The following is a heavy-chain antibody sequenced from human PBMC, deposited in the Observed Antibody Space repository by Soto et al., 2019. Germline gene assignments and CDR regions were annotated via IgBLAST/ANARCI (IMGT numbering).Heavy chain of an antibody. V-gene: IGHV3-74*01. CDR1: GFTFSSYW. Sequence: EVQLVESGGGLVHPGGSLRLSCAASGFTFSSYWMHWVRQAPGKGLVHVSRIRGDGGYTDHAESVKGRFTISRDNAKNTLYVQMNSLRVEDTAVYYCGRDHYGFNSIDYWGQGTLVTVSS. CDR3: GRDHYGFNSIDY. D-gene: IGHD4-17*01. CDR2: IRGDGGYT. J-gene: IGHJ4*02.